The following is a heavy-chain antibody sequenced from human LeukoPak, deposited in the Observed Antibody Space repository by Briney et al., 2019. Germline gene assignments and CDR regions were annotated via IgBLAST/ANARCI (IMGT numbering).Heavy chain of an antibody. CDR1: GFTFSAYG. CDR3: AKDRNSYDFWSGFFDY. V-gene: IGHV3-30*02. J-gene: IGHJ4*02. CDR2: IRYDGSHK. Sequence: PGGSLRLSCAASGFTFSAYGMYWVRQAPGKGLEWVAFIRYDGSHKYYADSVKGRFTIYRDNSKNTLYLQMNSLRAEGTAVYYCAKDRNSYDFWSGFFDYWGQGTLVTVSS. D-gene: IGHD3-3*01.